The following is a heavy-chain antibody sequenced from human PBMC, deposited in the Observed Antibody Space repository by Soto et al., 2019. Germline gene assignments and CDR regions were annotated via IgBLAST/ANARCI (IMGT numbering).Heavy chain of an antibody. Sequence: QVQLQESGPGLGKPSQTLSLTCTASGGSINRGGYYWTWIRQHPGKGLEWIGSVYYSGSTNYNPSLKSRVTISVDTSKNQFSLKLSSVSAADTAVYYCARGAGGNFYFDYWGQGTLVTVSS. J-gene: IGHJ4*02. CDR3: ARGAGGNFYFDY. D-gene: IGHD2-21*02. CDR1: GGSINRGGYY. V-gene: IGHV4-31*03. CDR2: VYYSGST.